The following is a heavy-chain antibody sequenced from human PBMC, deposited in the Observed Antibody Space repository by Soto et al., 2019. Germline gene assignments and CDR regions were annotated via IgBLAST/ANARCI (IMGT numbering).Heavy chain of an antibody. J-gene: IGHJ4*02. V-gene: IGHV4-4*02. CDR3: AKTDTAMVTALDY. CDR1: GGSISSSNW. D-gene: IGHD5-18*01. CDR2: IYHSGST. Sequence: SETLSLTCAVSGGSISSSNWWSWVRQPPGKGLEWIGEIYHSGSTNYNPSLKSRVTISVDKSKNQFSLKLSSVTAADTAVYYCAKTDTAMVTALDYWGQGTLVTVSS.